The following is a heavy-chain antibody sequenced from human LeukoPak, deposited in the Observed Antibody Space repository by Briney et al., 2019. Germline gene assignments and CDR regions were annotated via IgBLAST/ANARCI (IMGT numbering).Heavy chain of an antibody. CDR2: IIPILGIA. J-gene: IGHJ5*02. CDR1: GGTFSSYA. V-gene: IGHV1-69*04. CDR3: AREEGYYYDSSGYSSFDP. D-gene: IGHD3-22*01. Sequence: ASVKVSCKASGGTFSSYAISWVRQAPGQGLEWMGRIIPILGIANYAQKFQGRVTITADKSTSTAYMELSSLRSEDTAVYYCAREEGYYYDSSGYSSFDPWGQGTLVTVSS.